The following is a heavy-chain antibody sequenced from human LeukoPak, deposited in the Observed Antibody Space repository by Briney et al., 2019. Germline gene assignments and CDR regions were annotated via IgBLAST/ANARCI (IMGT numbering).Heavy chain of an antibody. V-gene: IGHV1-2*02. CDR2: INPNSGGT. Sequence: GASVKVSCKASGYTFTGYYMHWVRQAPGQGLEWMGWINPNSGGTNYAQKFQGRVTMTRDTSISTAYMELSRLRSDDTAVYYCARLYNWNTPLTLHHYYYYYYMDVWGKGTTVTVSS. CDR3: ARLYNWNTPLTLHHYYYYYYMDV. CDR1: GYTFTGYY. D-gene: IGHD1/OR15-1a*01. J-gene: IGHJ6*03.